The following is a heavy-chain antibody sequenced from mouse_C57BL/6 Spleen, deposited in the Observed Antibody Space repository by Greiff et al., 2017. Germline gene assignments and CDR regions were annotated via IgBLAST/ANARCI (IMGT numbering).Heavy chain of an antibody. CDR1: GYSITSGYY. CDR3: AREKQFFYYFDY. Sequence: ESGPGLVKPSQSLSLTCSVTGYSITSGYYWNWIRQFPGNKLEWMGYISYDGSNNYNPSLKNRISITRDTSKNQFFLKLNSVTTEDTATYYCAREKQFFYYFDYWGQGTTLTVSS. V-gene: IGHV3-6*01. CDR2: ISYDGSN. J-gene: IGHJ2*01.